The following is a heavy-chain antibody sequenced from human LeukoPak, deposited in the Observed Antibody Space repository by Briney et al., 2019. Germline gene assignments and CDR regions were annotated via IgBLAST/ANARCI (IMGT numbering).Heavy chain of an antibody. J-gene: IGHJ4*02. D-gene: IGHD1-26*01. V-gene: IGHV1-8*02. CDR1: GGTFSSYS. CDR2: MNPNSGNT. CDR3: ASGGEEYSGSYWDFDY. Sequence: ASVKVSCKASGGTFSSYSISWVRQAPGQGLEWMGWMNPNSGNTGYAQKFQGRVTMTRNTSISKAYMELSRRRAEDTAAYDCASGGEEYSGSYWDFDYWGQGTLVTVSS.